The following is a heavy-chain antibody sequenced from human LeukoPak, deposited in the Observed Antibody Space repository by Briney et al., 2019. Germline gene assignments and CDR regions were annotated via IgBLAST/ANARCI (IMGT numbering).Heavy chain of an antibody. D-gene: IGHD1-26*01. Sequence: SETLSLTCTVSGGSISSYYWSWIRQPPGKGLEWIGYIYYSGSTNYNPSLKSRVTISVDTSKNQFSLKLSSVTAADTAVYYCARDSLGGSYFDYYGQGTLVTVSS. CDR2: IYYSGST. V-gene: IGHV4-59*01. CDR1: GGSISSYY. J-gene: IGHJ4*02. CDR3: ARDSLGGSYFDY.